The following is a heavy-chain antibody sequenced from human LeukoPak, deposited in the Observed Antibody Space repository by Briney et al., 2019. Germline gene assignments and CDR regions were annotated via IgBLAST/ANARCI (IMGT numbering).Heavy chain of an antibody. D-gene: IGHD3-22*01. CDR1: GYTFTSYG. V-gene: IGHV1-18*01. CDR3: ATDYYDSSGYYYFDY. CDR2: ISAYNGNA. J-gene: IGHJ4*02. Sequence: ASVKVSCKASGYTFTSYGISWVRQAPGQGLEWMGWISAYNGNANYAQKLQGRVTMTTDTSTSIAYMELRSLRSDDTAVYYCATDYYDSSGYYYFDYWGQGTLVTVSS.